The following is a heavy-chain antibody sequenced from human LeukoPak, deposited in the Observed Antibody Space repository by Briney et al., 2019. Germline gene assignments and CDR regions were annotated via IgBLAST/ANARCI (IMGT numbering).Heavy chain of an antibody. Sequence: SETLSLTCTVSGGSISSYYWSWIRQPPGKGLEWIGYIYYSGSTNYNPSLKSRVTISVDMSKNQFSLKLSSVTTADTAVYYCARGGDYYGSGSYYAFDPWGQGTLVTVSS. CDR3: ARGGDYYGSGSYYAFDP. CDR1: GGSISSYY. J-gene: IGHJ5*02. V-gene: IGHV4-59*01. D-gene: IGHD3-10*01. CDR2: IYYSGST.